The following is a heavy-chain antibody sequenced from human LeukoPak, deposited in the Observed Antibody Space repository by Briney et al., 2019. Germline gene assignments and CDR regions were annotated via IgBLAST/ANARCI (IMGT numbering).Heavy chain of an antibody. J-gene: IGHJ4*02. V-gene: IGHV3-7*01. CDR2: IKQDGSEK. CDR3: ARADSSWANDY. CDR1: GFTFSTHW. Sequence: GGSLRLSCVASGFTFSTHWMSWVRQAPGKGLEWVANIKQDGSEKFYVDSVKGRFTISRDNAKNTLFLQMNSLRVEDTAVYYCARADSSWANDYWGQGTLVTVSS. D-gene: IGHD6-13*01.